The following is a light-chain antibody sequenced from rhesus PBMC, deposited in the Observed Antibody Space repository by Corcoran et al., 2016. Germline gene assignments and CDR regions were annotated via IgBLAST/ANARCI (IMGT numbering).Light chain of an antibody. Sequence: DIRMTQSPSSLSASIGDTVTISCRASQRINTWLAWYPQKPGNAPKLLIYKAFSLQSGVPSRFSGSGSGTDFTLTITSLESEDFAIYFCQQYMRGPLTFGGGTKGELK. J-gene: IGKJ4*01. CDR1: QRINTW. CDR3: QQYMRGPLT. CDR2: KAF. V-gene: IGKV1-22*01.